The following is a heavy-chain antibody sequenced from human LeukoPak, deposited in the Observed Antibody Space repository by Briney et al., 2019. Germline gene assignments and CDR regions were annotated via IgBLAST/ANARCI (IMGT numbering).Heavy chain of an antibody. V-gene: IGHV3-23*01. CDR1: GFTFSSYV. CDR2: ILGNGDRT. D-gene: IGHD2-8*01. J-gene: IGHJ4*02. CDR3: ARNGY. Sequence: GGSLRLSCVASGFTFSSYVMAWVRQAPGKGLEWVSSILGNGDRTYYADSVKGRFTISRDNSKNTLYLQMNSLRAEDTAMYYCARNGYWGQGTLVTVSS.